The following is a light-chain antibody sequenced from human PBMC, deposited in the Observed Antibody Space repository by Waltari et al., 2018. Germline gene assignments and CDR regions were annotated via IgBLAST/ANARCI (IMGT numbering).Light chain of an antibody. CDR3: LLFMGSAIWV. V-gene: IGLV8-61*01. CDR2: STN. Sequence: QTVVTQEPSFSVSPGGTVTLTCGLSSGLVSTSNYPSWYQQTPGQAPRTLIYSTNTRSSGVPDRFSVSILVNKAALTITGAQADDESHYYCLLFMGSAIWVFGGGTKLTVV. J-gene: IGLJ3*02. CDR1: SGLVSTSNY.